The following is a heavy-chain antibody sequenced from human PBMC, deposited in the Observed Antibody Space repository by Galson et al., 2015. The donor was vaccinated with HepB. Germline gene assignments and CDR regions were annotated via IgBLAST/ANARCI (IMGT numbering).Heavy chain of an antibody. CDR3: AREGGSGYCSGGSCYPSYYYGMDV. J-gene: IGHJ6*02. V-gene: IGHV6-1*01. D-gene: IGHD2-15*01. CDR1: EDSVSSNSAA. Sequence: CAISEDSVSSNSAAWNWIRQSPSRGLEWLGRTYYRSKWYNDYAVSVKSRITINPDTSKNQFTLQLKSVTPEDTAVYYCAREGGSGYCSGGSCYPSYYYGMDVWGQGTTVTVSS. CDR2: TYYRSKWYN.